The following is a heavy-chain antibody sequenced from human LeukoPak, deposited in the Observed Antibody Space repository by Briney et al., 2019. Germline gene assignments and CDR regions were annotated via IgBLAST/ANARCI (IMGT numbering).Heavy chain of an antibody. V-gene: IGHV3-23*01. CDR2: ISGSGGST. CDR1: GFTFSSYG. CDR3: AKDAYHLVGELFSYYYYYYMDV. Sequence: PGGSLRLSCAASGFTFSSYGMSWVRQAPGKGLEWVSAISGSGGSTYYADSVKGRFTISRDNSKNTLYLQMNSLRAEDTAVYYCAKDAYHLVGELFSYYYYYYMDVWGKGTTVTISS. D-gene: IGHD3-10*01. J-gene: IGHJ6*03.